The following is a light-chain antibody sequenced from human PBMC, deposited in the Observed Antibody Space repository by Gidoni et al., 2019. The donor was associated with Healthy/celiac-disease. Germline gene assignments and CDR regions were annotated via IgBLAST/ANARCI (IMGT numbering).Light chain of an antibody. CDR3: QQYNSYSPNT. CDR1: QSISSW. Sequence: IHITQSPSTLSASVGYRVTITCRASQSISSWLAWYQQKPGKAPKLLIYDASSLESGVTSRFSGSGSGTEFTLTISSLQPDDFATYYCQQYNSYSPNTFGQGTKLEIK. V-gene: IGKV1-5*01. J-gene: IGKJ2*01. CDR2: DAS.